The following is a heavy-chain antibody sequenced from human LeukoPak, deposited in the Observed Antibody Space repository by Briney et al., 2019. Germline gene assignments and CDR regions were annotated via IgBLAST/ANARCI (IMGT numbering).Heavy chain of an antibody. CDR2: ISYDGSNK. CDR3: ARDMRVVVVDYYYYVMDV. V-gene: IGHV3-30*04. Sequence: GKSLRLSCAASGFTFSSYAMHWVRQAPGKGLEWVAVISYDGSNKYYADSVKGRFTISRDNSKNTLYLQMNSLRAEDTAVYYCARDMRVVVVDYYYYVMDVWGQGTTVTVSS. CDR1: GFTFSSYA. D-gene: IGHD2-15*01. J-gene: IGHJ6*02.